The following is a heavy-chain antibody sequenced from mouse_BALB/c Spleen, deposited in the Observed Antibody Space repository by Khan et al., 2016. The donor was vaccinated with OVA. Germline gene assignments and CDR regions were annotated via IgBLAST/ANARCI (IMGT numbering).Heavy chain of an antibody. CDR3: SRDYFGYGYFDY. D-gene: IGHD1-1*01. CDR2: ISYDGSN. V-gene: IGHV3-6*02. CDR1: GYSITSGYN. J-gene: IGHJ2*01. Sequence: EVQLQESGPGLVKPSQSLSLTCSVTGYSITSGYNWNWIRQFPGNKLEWMGYISYDGSNNYNPSLKNRIFITRDTSKNQFFLKLNSVTTEDTATYYCSRDYFGYGYFDYWGQGTTLTVSS.